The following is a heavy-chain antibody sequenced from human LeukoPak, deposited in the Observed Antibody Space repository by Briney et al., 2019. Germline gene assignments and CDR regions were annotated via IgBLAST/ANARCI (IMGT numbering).Heavy chain of an antibody. Sequence: KFQGRVTITRDTSASTAYMELSSLRSEDTAVYHCAREAAAGIYCFDYWGQGTLVTVSS. CDR3: AREAAAGIYCFDY. V-gene: IGHV1-3*01. D-gene: IGHD6-13*01. J-gene: IGHJ4*02.